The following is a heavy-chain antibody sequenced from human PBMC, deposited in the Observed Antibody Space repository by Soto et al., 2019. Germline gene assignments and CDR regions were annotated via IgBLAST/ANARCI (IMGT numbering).Heavy chain of an antibody. CDR2: IHGSGAIT. D-gene: IGHD3-10*01. J-gene: IGHJ2*01. Sequence: EVQVLQSGGGLVQPGGSLRLSCAASGLTFSRFAMSWVRQAPGKGLEWVATIHGSGAITNYADSVRGRFTISRDNSKDTMYLQLNTLRVEDTAVYYCXKDKGPGSYTNWCFDVWGRGTLVTVSS. CDR3: XKDKGPGSYTNWCFDV. V-gene: IGHV3-23*01. CDR1: GLTFSRFA.